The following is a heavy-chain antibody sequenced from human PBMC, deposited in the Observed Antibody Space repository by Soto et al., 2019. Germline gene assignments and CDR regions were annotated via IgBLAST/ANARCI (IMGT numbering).Heavy chain of an antibody. V-gene: IGHV4-59*08. CDR2: IYYSGST. CDR3: ARYSDYSDYYFDY. D-gene: IGHD5-12*01. J-gene: IGHJ4*02. Sequence: SETLSLTCTVSGGSISSYYWSWIRQPPGKGLEWIGYIYYSGSTNYNPSLKSRVTISVDTSKNQFSLKLSSVTAADTAVYYCARYSDYSDYYFDYWGQGTLVTVSS. CDR1: GGSISSYY.